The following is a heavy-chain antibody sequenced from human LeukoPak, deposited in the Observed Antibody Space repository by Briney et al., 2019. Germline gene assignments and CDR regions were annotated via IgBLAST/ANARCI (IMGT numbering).Heavy chain of an antibody. Sequence: GGSLRLSCAASGFTFSSYAMSWVRQAPGKGLEWVSAISGSGGSTYYADSVKGRFTISRDNSKNTLYLQMNSLRAEDTAVYYCAEDRNYYGSGSYSNWFDPWGQGTLVTVSS. CDR1: GFTFSSYA. D-gene: IGHD3-10*01. CDR3: AEDRNYYGSGSYSNWFDP. J-gene: IGHJ5*02. V-gene: IGHV3-23*01. CDR2: ISGSGGST.